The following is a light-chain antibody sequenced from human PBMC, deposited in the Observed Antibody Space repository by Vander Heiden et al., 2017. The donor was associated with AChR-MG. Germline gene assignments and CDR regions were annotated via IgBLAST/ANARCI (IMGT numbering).Light chain of an antibody. CDR2: RDT. J-gene: IGLJ2*01. CDR1: TLSKQF. V-gene: IGLV3-25*03. Sequence: EPTQPPSLSVSPGQTARITCSGDTLSKQFAYWYQQKAGQAPVLVIFRDTERPSGIPERFSGSTSGTTVTLTISGVQAEDEADYYCQSTDATVNVLFGGGTKLTVL. CDR3: QSTDATVNVL.